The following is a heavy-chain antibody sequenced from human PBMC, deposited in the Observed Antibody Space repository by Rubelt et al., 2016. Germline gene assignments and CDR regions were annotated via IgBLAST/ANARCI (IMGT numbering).Heavy chain of an antibody. J-gene: IGHJ4*02. CDR3: ARWLQEGSPFDY. CDR2: ISSSSSYI. D-gene: IGHD5-24*01. Sequence: SYSMNWVRQAPGKGLEWVSSISSSSSYIYYADSVKGRFTISRDNAKNSLYLQMNSLRAEDTAVYYCARWLQEGSPFDYWGQGTLVTVSS. V-gene: IGHV3-21*01. CDR1: SYS.